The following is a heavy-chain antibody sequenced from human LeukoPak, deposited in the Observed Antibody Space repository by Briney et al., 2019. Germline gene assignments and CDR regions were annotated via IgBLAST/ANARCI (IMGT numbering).Heavy chain of an antibody. CDR2: IYPGDSDT. J-gene: IGHJ6*02. CDR3: ARTGFGEFPFYGMDV. D-gene: IGHD3-10*01. Sequence: GESLEISCKGSGYSFTSYWIGWVRQMPGKGLEWMGIIYPGDSDTRYSPSFQGQVTISADKSISTAYLQWSSLKASDTAMYYCARTGFGEFPFYGMDVWGQGTTVTVSS. CDR1: GYSFTSYW. V-gene: IGHV5-51*01.